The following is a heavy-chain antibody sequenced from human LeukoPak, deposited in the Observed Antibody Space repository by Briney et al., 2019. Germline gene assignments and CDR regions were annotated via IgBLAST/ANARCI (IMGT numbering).Heavy chain of an antibody. D-gene: IGHD2-15*01. CDR2: IRANGRDT. J-gene: IGHJ5*02. V-gene: IGHV3-23*01. CDR3: AKGGYTTWFAR. CDR1: GFIFSDFS. Sequence: GGSLRLSCAASGFIFSDFSMSWVRQAPRKGLEWVSTIRANGRDTYYADSVKGRFTISRDNYKSTLYLEMNSLRAVDTAVYYCAKGGYTTWFARWGQGTLVTVSS.